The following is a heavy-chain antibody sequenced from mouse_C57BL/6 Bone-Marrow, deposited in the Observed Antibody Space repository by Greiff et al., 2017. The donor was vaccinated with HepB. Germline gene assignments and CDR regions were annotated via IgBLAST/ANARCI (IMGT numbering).Heavy chain of an antibody. CDR1: GYSITSGYY. V-gene: IGHV3-6*01. CDR2: ISYDGSN. Sequence: EVKLEESGLGLVKPSQSLSLTCSVTGYSITSGYYWNWIRQFPGNKLEWMGYISYDGSNNYNPSLKNRISITRDTSKNQFFLKLNSVTTEDTATYYCAREVATNFDYWGQGTTLTVSS. J-gene: IGHJ2*01. D-gene: IGHD1-1*01. CDR3: AREVATNFDY.